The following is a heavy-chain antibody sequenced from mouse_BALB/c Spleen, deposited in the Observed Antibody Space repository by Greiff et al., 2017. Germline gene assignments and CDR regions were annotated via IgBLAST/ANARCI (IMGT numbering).Heavy chain of an antibody. CDR1: GYTFTDYA. D-gene: IGHD1-1*01. CDR2: ISTYYGDA. CDR3: ARDQPYGSSYEFDY. V-gene: IGHV1S137*01. Sequence: LVESGAELMKPGASVKISCKGSGYTFTDYAMHWVKQSHAKSLEWIGVISTYYGDASYNQKFKGKATMTVDKSSSTAYMELARLTSEDSAIYYCARDQPYGSSYEFDYWGQGTTLTVSS. J-gene: IGHJ2*01.